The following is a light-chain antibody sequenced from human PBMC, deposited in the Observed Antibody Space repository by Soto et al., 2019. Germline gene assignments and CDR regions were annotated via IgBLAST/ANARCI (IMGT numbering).Light chain of an antibody. CDR1: QSVSSN. V-gene: IGKV3-15*01. CDR3: QQYNNWPYT. CDR2: GAS. Sequence: EIVMTQSPATLSVSPGERATLSCRASQSVSSNLAWYQQKPGQAPRLLIYGASTRATGIPARFRGSGSGTEFILTISSLQSEDLAVYYCQQYNNWPYTFGQGTMLEIK. J-gene: IGKJ2*01.